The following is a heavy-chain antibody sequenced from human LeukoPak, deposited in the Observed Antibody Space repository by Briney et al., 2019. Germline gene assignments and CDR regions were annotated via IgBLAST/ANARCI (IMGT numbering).Heavy chain of an antibody. CDR1: GYTFTGYY. J-gene: IGHJ3*02. V-gene: IGHV1-2*02. Sequence: ASVKVSCKASGYTFTGYYMHWVRQAPGQGLEWMGWINPNSGGTNYAQKFQGRVTMTRDTSISTAYMELSRLRSEDTAVYYCATARDSSGWYRDDAFDIWGQGTMVTVSS. CDR3: ATARDSSGWYRDDAFDI. D-gene: IGHD6-19*01. CDR2: INPNSGGT.